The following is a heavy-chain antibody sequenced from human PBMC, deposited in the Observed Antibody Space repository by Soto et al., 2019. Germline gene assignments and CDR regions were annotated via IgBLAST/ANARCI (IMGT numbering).Heavy chain of an antibody. V-gene: IGHV3-11*01. CDR3: VSETQWYVYD. CDR2: ISPGGDNI. CDR1: GFSFSLRY. J-gene: IGHJ4*02. D-gene: IGHD2-8*01. Sequence: QVQLVESGGGLVNPGGSLRLSCAASGFSFSLRYMSWLRQAPGRGLEWVSYISPGGDNIHYADFVKGRFTISRDNPKDSLYLQMNSLRVEATAVYYCVSETQWYVYDLGQGTLVTVSS.